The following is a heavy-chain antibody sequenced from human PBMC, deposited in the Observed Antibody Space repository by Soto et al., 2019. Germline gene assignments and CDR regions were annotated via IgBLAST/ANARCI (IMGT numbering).Heavy chain of an antibody. CDR3: ARGLWNDVFQY. CDR2: VHHTGST. V-gene: IGHV4-30-2*01. D-gene: IGHD1-1*01. J-gene: IGHJ1*01. Sequence: SETLSLTCAVSGGTISSGGYSWTCIRQPPGKGLEWIGYVHHTGSTTYNPSLKTRVNISVDRPNNQFFLTLTSATAADSAIYYCARGLWNDVFQYWGRGILVTVS. CDR1: GGTISSGGYS.